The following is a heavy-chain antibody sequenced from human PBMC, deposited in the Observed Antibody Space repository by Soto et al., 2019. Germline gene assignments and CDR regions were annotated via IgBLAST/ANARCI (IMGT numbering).Heavy chain of an antibody. Sequence: GWSLRLSCAASGFTFSSYSMNWVRQAPGKGLEWVSYISSSSSTIYYADSVKGRFTISRDNAKNSLYLQMNSLRDEDTAVYYCARDFWSGYQYYYYYGMDVWGQGTTVTVSS. D-gene: IGHD3-3*01. CDR1: GFTFSSYS. V-gene: IGHV3-48*02. J-gene: IGHJ6*02. CDR3: ARDFWSGYQYYYYYGMDV. CDR2: ISSSSSTI.